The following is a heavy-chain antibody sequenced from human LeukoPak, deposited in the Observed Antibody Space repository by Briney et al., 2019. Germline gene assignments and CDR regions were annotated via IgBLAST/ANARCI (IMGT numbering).Heavy chain of an antibody. J-gene: IGHJ4*02. CDR1: GGSISSYN. CDR2: IYYSGST. CDR3: ARAYYYDSSGYYHQSPYFDY. V-gene: IGHV4-59*08. Sequence: SETLSLTCTVSGGSISSYNWSWMRQTPGKGLEWIGYIYYSGSTNYNTYLKSRVTISVETSKKQFSLKLSSVAGEDTAVYYCARAYYYDSSGYYHQSPYFDYWGQGTLVTVSS. D-gene: IGHD3-22*01.